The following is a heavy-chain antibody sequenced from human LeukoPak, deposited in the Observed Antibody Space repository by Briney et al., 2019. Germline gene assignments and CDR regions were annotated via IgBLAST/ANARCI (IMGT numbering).Heavy chain of an antibody. J-gene: IGHJ3*02. V-gene: IGHV3-66*01. D-gene: IGHD3-3*01. CDR3: AKGSRFLEWTGAFDI. CDR2: IYSGGST. CDR1: GFTVSSNY. Sequence: PGGSLRLSFAASGFTVSSNYMSWVRQAPGKGLEWVSVIYSGGSTYYADSVKGRFTISRDNSKNTLYLQMNSLRAEDTAVYYCAKGSRFLEWTGAFDIWGQGTMVTVSS.